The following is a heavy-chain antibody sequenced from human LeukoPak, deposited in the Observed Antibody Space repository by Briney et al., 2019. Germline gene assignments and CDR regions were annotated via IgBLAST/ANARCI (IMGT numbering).Heavy chain of an antibody. CDR2: ISAYNGNT. CDR3: ARDQDVLIETNWFDP. CDR1: GYTFTSYG. D-gene: IGHD2-8*01. V-gene: IGHV1-18*01. Sequence: ASVKVSCKASGYTFTSYGISWVRQAPGQGLEWMGWISAYNGNTNYAQTLQGRVTMTTDTSTSTAYMELRSLRSDDTAVYYCARDQDVLIETNWFDPWGQGTLVTVSS. J-gene: IGHJ5*02.